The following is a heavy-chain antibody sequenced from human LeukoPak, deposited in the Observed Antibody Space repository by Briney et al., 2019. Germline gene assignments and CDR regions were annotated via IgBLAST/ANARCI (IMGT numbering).Heavy chain of an antibody. J-gene: IGHJ4*02. CDR2: IYYSGST. CDR1: GGSISSYY. V-gene: IGHV4-59*01. CDR3: ARGNVVVTAPLAY. D-gene: IGHD2-21*02. Sequence: PSETLSLTCTVSGGSISSYYWSWIRQPPGKGLEWIGYIYYSGSTNYNPSLKSRVTISVDTSKNQFSLKLSSVAAADRALYFCARGNVVVTAPLAYWGQGTLVTVSS.